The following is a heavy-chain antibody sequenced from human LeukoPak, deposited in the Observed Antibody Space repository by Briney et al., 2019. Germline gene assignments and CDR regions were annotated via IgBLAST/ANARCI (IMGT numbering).Heavy chain of an antibody. CDR1: GFTFSTYA. J-gene: IGHJ4*02. D-gene: IGHD6-13*01. Sequence: GGSLRLSGAASGFTFSTYALSWVRQAPGEGLEWVSAISSSGSGTYYTYYTDSVKGRITISRDDSKNTLYLQMNSLRAEDTAVYYCAKALGIAVVGGNRVFDCWGQVTLVTVSS. CDR2: ISSSGSGTYYT. V-gene: IGHV3-23*01. CDR3: AKALGIAVVGGNRVFDC.